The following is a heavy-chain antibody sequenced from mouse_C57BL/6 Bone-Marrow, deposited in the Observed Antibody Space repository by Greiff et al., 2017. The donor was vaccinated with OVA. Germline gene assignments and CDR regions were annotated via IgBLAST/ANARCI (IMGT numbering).Heavy chain of an antibody. D-gene: IGHD2-5*01. CDR1: GYSITSGYY. V-gene: IGHV3-6*01. J-gene: IGHJ3*01. Sequence: DVQLQESGPGLVKPSQSLSLTCSVTGYSITSGYYWNWIRQFPGNKLEWMGYISYDGSNNYNPSLKNRISITRDTSKNQFFLKLNSVTTEDTATYYCARGGSNYEGVFFAYWGQGTLVTVSA. CDR2: ISYDGSN. CDR3: ARGGSNYEGVFFAY.